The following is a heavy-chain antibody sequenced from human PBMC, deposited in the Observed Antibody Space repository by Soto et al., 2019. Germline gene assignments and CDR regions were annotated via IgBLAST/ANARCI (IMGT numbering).Heavy chain of an antibody. CDR3: ARDEGASTTGTFYYYGMDV. V-gene: IGHV1-69*12. D-gene: IGHD1-1*01. Sequence: QVQLVQSGAEVKKPGSSVKVSCKASGGTFSSYAISWVRQAPGQGLEWMGGIIPIFGTANYAQKLQGRVTITADESTSTAYMELSSLRSEDTAVYYCARDEGASTTGTFYYYGMDVWGQGTTVTVSS. CDR1: GGTFSSYA. CDR2: IIPIFGTA. J-gene: IGHJ6*02.